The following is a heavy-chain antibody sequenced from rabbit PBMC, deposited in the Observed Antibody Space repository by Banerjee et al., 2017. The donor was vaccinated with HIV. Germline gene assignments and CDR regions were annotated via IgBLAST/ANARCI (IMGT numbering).Heavy chain of an antibody. J-gene: IGHJ2*01. CDR2: IYAGSSGST. CDR1: GFSFSSGYW. D-gene: IGHD1-1*01. Sequence: QSLEESGGDLVKPGASLTLTCTASGFSFSSGYWICWVRQAPGKGLEWIACIYAGSSGSTYYASWAKGRFTISKTSSTTVTLQMTSLTAADTATYFCARGGVGSTGYTYAFDPWGPGTLVTVS. CDR3: ARGGVGSTGYTYAFDP. V-gene: IGHV1S40*01.